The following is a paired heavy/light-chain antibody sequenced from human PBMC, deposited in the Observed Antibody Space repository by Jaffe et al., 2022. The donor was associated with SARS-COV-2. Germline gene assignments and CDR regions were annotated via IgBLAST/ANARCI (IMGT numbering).Light chain of an antibody. CDR1: QGIRND. V-gene: IGKV1-6*01. Sequence: AIQMTQSPSSLSAPVGDRVTITCRASQGIRNDLGWYQQKPGEAPKLLIYAASSLQYGVPSRFSGSGSGTNFTLTISSLQPADIATYYCLQDYGYPLTFGQGTKVEIK. CDR2: AAS. J-gene: IGKJ1*01. CDR3: LQDYGYPLT.
Heavy chain of an antibody. J-gene: IGHJ4*02. Sequence: QLQLQESGPGLVKPSETLSLTCTVSGGSITSSSYFWGWIRQPPGKGLEWIGTMYHSGSAYYNPSLQSRVSISVDASKNQFSVKLRYLTAADTAVYYCASGPPGSGNYLFDYWGQGSLVSVSS. CDR1: GGSITSSSYF. CDR2: MYHSGSA. CDR3: ASGPPGSGNYLFDY. V-gene: IGHV4-39*01. D-gene: IGHD3-10*01.